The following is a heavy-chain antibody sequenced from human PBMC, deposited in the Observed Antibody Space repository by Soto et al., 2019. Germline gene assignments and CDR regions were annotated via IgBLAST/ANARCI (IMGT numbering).Heavy chain of an antibody. CDR1: GGTFSSYT. J-gene: IGHJ4*02. CDR2: IIPILGIA. D-gene: IGHD6-13*01. V-gene: IGHV1-69*08. CDR3: ARDRIAAAGFDY. Sequence: QVQLVQSGAEVKKPGYSVKVSCKASGGTFSSYTSSWVRQAPGQGLEWMGRIIPILGIANYAQKFQGRVTITADKSTSTAYMELSSLRSEDTAVYYCARDRIAAAGFDYWGQGTLVTVSS.